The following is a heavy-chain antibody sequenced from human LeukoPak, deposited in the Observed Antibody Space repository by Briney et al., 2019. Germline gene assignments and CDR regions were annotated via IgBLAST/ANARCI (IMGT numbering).Heavy chain of an antibody. CDR1: GGSISSYY. D-gene: IGHD3-10*01. Sequence: NPSETLSLTCTVSGGSISSYYWSWIRQPPGKGLEWIGYIYYSGSTNYNPSLKSRVTISVDTSKNQFSLKLSSVTAADTAVYYCAREWKDYYGSRSGVADAFDIWGQGTMVTVSS. V-gene: IGHV4-59*01. CDR3: AREWKDYYGSRSGVADAFDI. CDR2: IYYSGST. J-gene: IGHJ3*02.